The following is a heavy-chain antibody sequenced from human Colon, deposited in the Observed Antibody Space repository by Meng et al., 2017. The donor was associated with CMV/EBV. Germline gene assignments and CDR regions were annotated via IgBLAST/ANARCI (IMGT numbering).Heavy chain of an antibody. D-gene: IGHD2-15*01. CDR2: IGGGAGVT. CDR1: GFSISDYY. V-gene: IGHV3-11*01. Sequence: QVHLVESGGGSGKPGGSLRLSCAASGFSISDYYVSWIRQAPGKGLEWISYIGGGAGVTYYADSLEGRFTISRDNARQSLYLQMATLRVEDTAIYYCARGRRDIGFDSWGQGALVTVSS. CDR3: ARGRRDIGFDS. J-gene: IGHJ4*02.